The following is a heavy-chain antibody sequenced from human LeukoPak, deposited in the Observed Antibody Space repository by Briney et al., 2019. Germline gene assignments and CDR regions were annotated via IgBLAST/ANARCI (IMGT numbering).Heavy chain of an antibody. CDR1: GYIFTNYW. V-gene: IGHV5-51*01. J-gene: IGHJ4*02. CDR2: IYPGDSDS. CDR3: ARHTGGAIHYIFDY. Sequence: GEFLKISCKGSGYIFTNYWIGWVRQMPGKGLEWMGFIYPGDSDSRYSPSFQGQVTISVDKSINTAYLQWSSLRASDTAIYYCARHTGGAIHYIFDYWGQGTLVTVSS. D-gene: IGHD1-14*01.